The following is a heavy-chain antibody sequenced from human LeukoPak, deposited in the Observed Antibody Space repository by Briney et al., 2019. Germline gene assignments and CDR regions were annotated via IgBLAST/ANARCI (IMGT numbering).Heavy chain of an antibody. J-gene: IGHJ4*02. Sequence: PSETLSLTCTVSGGSISGYYWSWVRQSPEKGLESIGFIYSTGSTSYNPSLRSRVTISVDTSKNQFSLKLSSVTAADTAVHYCARGLYYYGSGSYYDFDYWGQGTLVTVSS. CDR2: IYSTGST. D-gene: IGHD3-10*01. CDR3: ARGLYYYGSGSYYDFDY. CDR1: GGSISGYY. V-gene: IGHV4-59*01.